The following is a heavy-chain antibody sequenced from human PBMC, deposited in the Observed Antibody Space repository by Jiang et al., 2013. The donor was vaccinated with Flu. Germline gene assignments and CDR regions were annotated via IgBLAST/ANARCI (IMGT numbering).Heavy chain of an antibody. J-gene: IGHJ3*02. CDR2: IWYDGSNK. D-gene: IGHD3-22*01. V-gene: IGHV3-33*01. Sequence: VQLLESGGGVVQPGRSLRLSCAASGFTFSTYGMHWVRHTPGKGLEWVAVIWYDGSNKYYADSVKGRFTISRDNSKNTLYLQMNSLRAEDTAVYYCARNYYDSSGYNYDAFDIWGQGTMVTVS. CDR1: GFTFSTYG. CDR3: ARNYYDSSGYNYDAFDI.